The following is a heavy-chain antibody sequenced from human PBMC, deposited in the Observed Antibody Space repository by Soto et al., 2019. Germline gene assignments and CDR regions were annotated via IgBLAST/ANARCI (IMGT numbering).Heavy chain of an antibody. CDR2: ISAYSGST. CDR1: GYTFTSYG. V-gene: IGHV1-18*01. Sequence: ASLKVSCKASGYTFTSYGISWVRQAPGQGLEWMGWISAYSGSTNYAQKLQGRVTMTTDTSTSTAYMELRSLRSDDTAVYYCASSIAAAVEFDYWGQGTLVTVSS. CDR3: ASSIAAAVEFDY. J-gene: IGHJ4*02. D-gene: IGHD6-13*01.